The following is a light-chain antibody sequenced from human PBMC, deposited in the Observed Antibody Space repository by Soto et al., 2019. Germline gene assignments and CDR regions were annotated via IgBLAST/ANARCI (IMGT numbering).Light chain of an antibody. Sequence: EIVMTQSPATLSVSPGERATLSCRASQSVSSNLAWYQQKPGQAPRLLIYGASTRATGIPTRFSGSGSETECTITISMLQSEDFAVYYRNHYNNWPPWTFGQGTKVEIK. V-gene: IGKV3D-15*01. CDR2: GAS. CDR1: QSVSSN. J-gene: IGKJ1*01. CDR3: NHYNNWPPWT.